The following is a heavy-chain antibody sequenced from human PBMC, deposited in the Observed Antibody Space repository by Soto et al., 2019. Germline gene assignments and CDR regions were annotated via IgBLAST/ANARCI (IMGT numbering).Heavy chain of an antibody. CDR2: ISGSGGRT. Sequence: EVQLLESGGGLVQPGGSLRLSCAASGFTFSSYAMRWVRQAPGKGLEWVSAISGSGGRTYYEDSVKGRFTISRDNSKNTLYLQMNSLSAEDTAVYYCARRGSGSYYDYWGQGTLVTVSS. CDR1: GFTFSSYA. J-gene: IGHJ4*02. V-gene: IGHV3-23*01. CDR3: ARRGSGSYYDY. D-gene: IGHD1-26*01.